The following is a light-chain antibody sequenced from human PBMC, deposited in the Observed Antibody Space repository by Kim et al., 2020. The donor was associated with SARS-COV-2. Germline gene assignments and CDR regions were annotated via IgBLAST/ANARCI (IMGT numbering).Light chain of an antibody. CDR3: QQRNNWPPAVT. Sequence: PGEGAILSFRARQSIGISLGWYQHQPGQAPRLLIHDAAIRAAGIPDRFSGGGSGTDFTLTLGNLEPEDFAVYYCQQRNNWPPAVTFGGGTKVDIK. CDR2: DAA. J-gene: IGKJ4*01. CDR1: QSIGIS. V-gene: IGKV3-11*01.